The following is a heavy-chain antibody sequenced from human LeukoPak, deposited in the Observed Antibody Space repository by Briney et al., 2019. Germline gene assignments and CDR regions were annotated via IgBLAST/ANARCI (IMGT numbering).Heavy chain of an antibody. V-gene: IGHV5-51*01. CDR1: GYNFTNYW. D-gene: IGHD2-15*01. J-gene: IGHJ3*02. Sequence: GESLKISCQDSGYNFTNYWSGWVRQMPGKGLEWMGIIYPGDSLTRYSPSFRGHVTISADRSITTAYLQWSSLTAADTAMYYCARPLRDGSYDAFDIWGQGTRVTVSS. CDR3: ARPLRDGSYDAFDI. CDR2: IYPGDSLT.